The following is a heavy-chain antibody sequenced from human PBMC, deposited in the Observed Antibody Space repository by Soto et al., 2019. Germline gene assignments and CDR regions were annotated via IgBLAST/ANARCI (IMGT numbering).Heavy chain of an antibody. J-gene: IGHJ5*02. V-gene: IGHV4-34*01. CDR3: ARGRGLLLWFGDLGWFDP. CDR1: GGSISSYY. D-gene: IGHD3-10*01. Sequence: SETLSLTCTVSGGSISSYYWSWIRQPPGKGLEWIGEINHSGSTNYNPSLKSRVTISVDTSKNQFSLKLSSVTAADTAVYYCARGRGLLLWFGDLGWFDPWGQGTLVTVSS. CDR2: INHSGST.